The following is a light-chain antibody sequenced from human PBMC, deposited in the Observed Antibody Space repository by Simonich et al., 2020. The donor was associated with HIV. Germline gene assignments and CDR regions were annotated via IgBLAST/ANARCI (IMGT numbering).Light chain of an antibody. CDR2: WAS. CDR3: QQYYSTPYT. CDR1: QSVLYSSNNKNY. Sequence: DIVMTQSPDSLAVSLGERATINCKSSQSVLYSSNNKNYSAWYQQKPGQPPKLLIYWASTRESGVPDRCSGSGSGTDFTLTISSLQAEDVAVYYCQQYYSTPYTFGQGTKLEIK. J-gene: IGKJ2*01. V-gene: IGKV4-1*01.